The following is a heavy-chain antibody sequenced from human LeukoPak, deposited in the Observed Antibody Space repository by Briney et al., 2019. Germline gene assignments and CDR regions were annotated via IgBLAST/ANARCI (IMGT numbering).Heavy chain of an antibody. CDR2: INPNSGGT. Sequence: ASVTVSCTASGYTFTGYYMHWVRQAPGQGLEWMGRINPNSGGTNYAQKFQGRVTMTRDTSISTAYMELSRLRSDDTAVYYCARHYYYDSSGYPLPFDYWGQGTLVTVSS. D-gene: IGHD3-22*01. V-gene: IGHV1-2*06. CDR3: ARHYYYDSSGYPLPFDY. J-gene: IGHJ4*02. CDR1: GYTFTGYY.